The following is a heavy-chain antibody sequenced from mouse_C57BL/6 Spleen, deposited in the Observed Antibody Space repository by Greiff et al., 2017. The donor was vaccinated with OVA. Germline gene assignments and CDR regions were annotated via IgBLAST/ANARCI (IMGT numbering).Heavy chain of an antibody. J-gene: IGHJ2*01. V-gene: IGHV2-9-1*01. CDR3: ARNPYYGSSPAYFDY. Sequence: VMLVESGPGLVAPSQRLSITCTVSGFSLTSYAISWVRQPPGKGLEWLGVIWTDGGTNYNSALKSRLSISKDNSKSQVFLKMNSLQTDDTARYYCARNPYYGSSPAYFDYWGQGTTLTVSS. CDR1: GFSLTSYA. CDR2: IWTDGGT. D-gene: IGHD1-1*01.